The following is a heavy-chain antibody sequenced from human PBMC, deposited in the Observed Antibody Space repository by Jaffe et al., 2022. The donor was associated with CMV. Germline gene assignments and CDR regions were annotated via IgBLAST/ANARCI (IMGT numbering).Heavy chain of an antibody. D-gene: IGHD3-10*01. CDR2: IYPGDSDT. CDR3: ARGLITMVRGVLRPDYYYYYMDV. J-gene: IGHJ6*03. Sequence: EVQLVQSGAEVKKPGESLKISCKGSGYSFTSYWIGWVRQMPGKGLEWMGIIYPGDSDTRYSPSFQGQVTISADKSISTAYLQWSSLKASDTAMYYCARGLITMVRGVLRPDYYYYYMDVWGKGTTVTVSS. V-gene: IGHV5-51*01. CDR1: GYSFTSYW.